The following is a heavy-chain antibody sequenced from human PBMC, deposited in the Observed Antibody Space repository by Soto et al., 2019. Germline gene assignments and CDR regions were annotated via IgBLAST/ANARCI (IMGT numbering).Heavy chain of an antibody. J-gene: IGHJ6*03. CDR3: AGTTSHYWYYMDV. V-gene: IGHV6-1*01. CDR2: TYYRTRWYY. Sequence: SQTLPLTCVISWDSVSSNSAACNWIRPSPSRGLEWLGRTYYRTRWYYDYAVSVRSRITVNPDTSKNQFSLQLTSVTPEDTAVYYCAGTTSHYWYYMDVWGKGTTVTVSS. D-gene: IGHD1-7*01. CDR1: WDSVSSNSAA.